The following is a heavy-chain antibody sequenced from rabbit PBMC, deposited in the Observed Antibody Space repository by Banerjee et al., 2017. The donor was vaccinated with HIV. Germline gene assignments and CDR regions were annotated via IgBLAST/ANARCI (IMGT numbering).Heavy chain of an antibody. CDR3: ARDLAGVIGWNFNL. CDR1: GFSFSSNYC. J-gene: IGHJ4*01. Sequence: QEQLEESGGDLVKPEGSLTLTCTASGFSFSSNYCMCWVRQAPGKGLEWIACIYGGSSGSTYYTSWAKGRFTISKTSSTTVTLQMTSLTAADTATYLCARDLAGVIGWNFNLWGQGTLV. D-gene: IGHD4-1*01. V-gene: IGHV1S45*01. CDR2: IYGGSSGST.